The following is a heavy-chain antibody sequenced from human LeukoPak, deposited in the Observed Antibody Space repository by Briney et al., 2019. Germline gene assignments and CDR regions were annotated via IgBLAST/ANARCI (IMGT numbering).Heavy chain of an antibody. CDR3: GRRGRYVGSPSCYGGCFDP. CDR1: GGSFRGYY. J-gene: IGHJ5*02. D-gene: IGHD2-2*01. CDR2: INHSGST. Sequence: SETLSLTCAVYGGSFRGYYWSWIRQPPGKGLEWIGEINHSGSTNYNPSLKSRVTISVDTPKNQFSLKLSSVTAADTAVYYCGRRGRYVGSPSCYGGCFDPGGREPWPPSPQ. V-gene: IGHV4-34*01.